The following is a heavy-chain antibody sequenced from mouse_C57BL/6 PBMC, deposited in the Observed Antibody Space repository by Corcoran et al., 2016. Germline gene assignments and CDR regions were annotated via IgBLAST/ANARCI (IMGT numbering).Heavy chain of an antibody. J-gene: IGHJ4*01. Sequence: DVQLQESGPGLVKPSQSLSLTCSVTGYSITSGYYWNWIRQFPGNKLEWMGYISYDGSNNYNPSLKNRISITRDTSKNQFFLKLNSVTTEDTATYYCAREGRYDYEERYYYAMDYWGQGTSVTVSS. V-gene: IGHV3-6*01. D-gene: IGHD2-4*01. CDR3: AREGRYDYEERYYYAMDY. CDR2: ISYDGSN. CDR1: GYSITSGYY.